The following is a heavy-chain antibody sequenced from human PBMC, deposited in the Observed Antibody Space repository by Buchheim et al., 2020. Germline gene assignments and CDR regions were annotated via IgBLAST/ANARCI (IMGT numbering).Heavy chain of an antibody. CDR3: AKSDTAMENYYGMDV. D-gene: IGHD5-18*01. CDR1: GFTFSSYA. CDR2: SSGSGGST. Sequence: EVQLLESGGGLVQPGGSLRLSCAASGFTFSSYAMSWVRHAPGKGLEWVSASSGSGGSTDDANSVKGRFTISRDKSKTPPYMQMNSLRAEDTAVYYCAKSDTAMENYYGMDVWGQGTT. V-gene: IGHV3-23*01. J-gene: IGHJ6*02.